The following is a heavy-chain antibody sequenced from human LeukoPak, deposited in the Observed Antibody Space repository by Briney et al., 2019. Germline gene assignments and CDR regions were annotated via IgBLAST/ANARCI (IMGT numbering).Heavy chain of an antibody. D-gene: IGHD3-10*01. V-gene: IGHV1-69*01. J-gene: IGHJ4*02. CDR3: ARGDSGNYFDY. CDR1: GGTFSSYA. Sequence: GASVKVSSKASGGTFSSYAISWVRQAPGPGLEWMGGIIAIFGTANYAQKLQGRVTITADESPSTAYMELSSLRSEDTAVYYCARGDSGNYFDYWGQGTLVTVSS. CDR2: IIAIFGTA.